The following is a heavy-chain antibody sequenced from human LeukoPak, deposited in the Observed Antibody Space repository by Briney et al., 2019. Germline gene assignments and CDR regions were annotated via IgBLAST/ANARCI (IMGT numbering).Heavy chain of an antibody. CDR3: ARDRRVGYSGYGYYYYYMDV. CDR2: IYYTGNT. Sequence: SETLSLTCTVSGVSIITSNSYWGWIRQPPGKGLEWIGSIYYTGNTYYNASLKSQVSISIDTSKNQFSLRLTSVTAADTAVYFCARDRRVGYSGYGYYYYYMDVWGKGTTVTISS. V-gene: IGHV4-39*02. CDR1: GVSIITSNSY. D-gene: IGHD5-12*01. J-gene: IGHJ6*03.